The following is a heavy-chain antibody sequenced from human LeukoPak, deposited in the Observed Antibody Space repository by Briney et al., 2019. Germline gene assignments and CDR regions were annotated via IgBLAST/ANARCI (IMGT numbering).Heavy chain of an antibody. D-gene: IGHD3-9*01. CDR2: INPNSGGT. Sequence: ASVKVSCKASGYTFTGYYMHWVRQAPGQGLEWMGWINPNSGGTNYAQKFQGRVTMTRDTSISTAYMELSRLRSDATAVYYCAGNHYDILTGSRFDPWGQGTLVTVSS. CDR3: AGNHYDILTGSRFDP. J-gene: IGHJ5*02. CDR1: GYTFTGYY. V-gene: IGHV1-2*02.